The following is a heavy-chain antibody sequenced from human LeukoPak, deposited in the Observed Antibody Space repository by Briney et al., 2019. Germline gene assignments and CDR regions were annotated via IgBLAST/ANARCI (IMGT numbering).Heavy chain of an antibody. V-gene: IGHV3-13*01. CDR2: IGTAGDT. D-gene: IGHD1-14*01. Sequence: GGSLSLSCAASGFTFSSYDMHWVRQATGKGLEWVSAIGTAGDTYYPGSVKGRFTISRENAKNSLYLQMNSLRAGDTAVYYCARAPAEPRGAFDIWGQGTMVTVSS. CDR1: GFTFSSYD. J-gene: IGHJ3*02. CDR3: ARAPAEPRGAFDI.